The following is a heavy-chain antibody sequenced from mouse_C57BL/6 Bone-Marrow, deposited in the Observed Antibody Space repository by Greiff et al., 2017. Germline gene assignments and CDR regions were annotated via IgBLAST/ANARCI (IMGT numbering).Heavy chain of an antibody. V-gene: IGHV5-6*01. Sequence: EVKLQESGGDLVKPGGSLKLSCAASGFTFSSYGMSWVRQTPDKRLEWVATISSGGSYTYYPDSVKGRFTLSRDNAKNTLYLQMSSLKSEDTAMYYCARHGRIYYGYDEGDYWGQGTTLTVSS. CDR3: ARHGRIYYGYDEGDY. CDR1: GFTFSSYG. J-gene: IGHJ2*01. CDR2: ISSGGSYT. D-gene: IGHD2-2*01.